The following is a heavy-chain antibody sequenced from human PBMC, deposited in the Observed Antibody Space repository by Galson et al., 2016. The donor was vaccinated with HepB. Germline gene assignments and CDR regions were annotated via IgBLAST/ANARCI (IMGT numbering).Heavy chain of an antibody. D-gene: IGHD2/OR15-2a*01. Sequence: SETLSLTCTVSGASITTYYWSWIRQSAGKGLEWIARMHSSGTNNYNPSLKGRVTMSMDTSQNQFSLNVTYLTAADTAVYFCARQGWTTFDYWGQGTLVSVSS. CDR2: MHSSGTN. CDR1: GASITTYY. J-gene: IGHJ4*02. V-gene: IGHV4-4*07. CDR3: ARQGWTTFDY.